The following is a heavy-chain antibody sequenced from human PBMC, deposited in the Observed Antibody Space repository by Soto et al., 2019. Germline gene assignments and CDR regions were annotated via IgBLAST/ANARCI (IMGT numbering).Heavy chain of an antibody. CDR2: IWYDGSNK. V-gene: IGHV3-33*01. CDR3: ARDTYYYDSSGSLVDV. CDR1: GFTFSSYG. J-gene: IGHJ6*02. D-gene: IGHD3-22*01. Sequence: GGSLRLSCAASGFTFSSYGMHWVRQAPGKGLGWVAVIWYDGSNKYYADSVKGRFTISRDNSKNTLYLQMNSLRAEDTAVYYCARDTYYYDSSGSLVDVWGQGTTVTVSS.